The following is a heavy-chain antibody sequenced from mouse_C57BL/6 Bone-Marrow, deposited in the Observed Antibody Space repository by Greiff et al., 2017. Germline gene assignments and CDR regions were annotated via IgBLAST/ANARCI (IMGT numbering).Heavy chain of an antibody. CDR2: IYPRSGNT. Sequence: VQLQESGAELARPGASVKMSCKASGYTITSYGISWVKQSTGQGLEWIGEIYPRSGNTYYNEKFKGKATLTADKSSSTAYMELRSLTSEDSAVYFCARGGYSAWFAYWGQGTLVTVSA. J-gene: IGHJ3*01. CDR3: ARGGYSAWFAY. CDR1: GYTITSYG. V-gene: IGHV1-81*01. D-gene: IGHD2-3*01.